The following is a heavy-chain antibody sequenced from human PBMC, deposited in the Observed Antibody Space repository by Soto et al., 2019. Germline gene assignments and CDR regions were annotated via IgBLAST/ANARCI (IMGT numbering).Heavy chain of an antibody. CDR1: GFTFSSYA. CDR2: ISYDGSNK. CDR3: ARDRGYCSSTSCYLLAWALAY. V-gene: IGHV3-30-3*01. J-gene: IGHJ4*02. Sequence: QVQLVESGGGVVQPGRSLRLSCAASGFTFSSYAMHWVRQAPGKGLEWVAVISYDGSNKYYADSVKGRFTISRDNSKNTLYLQMNSLRAEDTAVYYCARDRGYCSSTSCYLLAWALAYWGQGTLVTVSS. D-gene: IGHD2-2*01.